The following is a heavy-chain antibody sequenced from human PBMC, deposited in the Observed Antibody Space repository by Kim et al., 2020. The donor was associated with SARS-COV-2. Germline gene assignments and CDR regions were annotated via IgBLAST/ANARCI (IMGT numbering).Heavy chain of an antibody. V-gene: IGHV3-15*01. J-gene: IGHJ4*02. D-gene: IGHD3-22*01. CDR3: TTSYYYDSSGYYPFDY. Sequence: PVKGRFTISRDDSKNTLYLQMNSLKTEDTAVYYCTTSYYYDSSGYYPFDYWGQGTLVTVSS.